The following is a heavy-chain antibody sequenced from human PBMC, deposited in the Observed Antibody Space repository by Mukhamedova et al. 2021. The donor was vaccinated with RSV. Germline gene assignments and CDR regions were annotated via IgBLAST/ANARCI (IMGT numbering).Heavy chain of an antibody. J-gene: IGHJ4*02. Sequence: TYYNPSLKSRVTISVDTSKNQFSLKLSSVTAADTAAYYCARDASIAALFPFDYWGQGTLVTVSS. CDR2: T. CDR3: ARDASIAALFPFDY. D-gene: IGHD6-6*01. V-gene: IGHV4-39*07.